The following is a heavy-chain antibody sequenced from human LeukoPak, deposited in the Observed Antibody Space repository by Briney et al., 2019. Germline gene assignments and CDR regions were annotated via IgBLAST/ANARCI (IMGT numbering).Heavy chain of an antibody. D-gene: IGHD2-21*01. Sequence: SETLSLTCTVSGASISSSSWTWIRQSPGKGLESLGFISNNGKTKYKSSFEGRVSLSLDTSKSQFSLTLSSVTAADTAVYFCARRIYSGTVRHLLYSFMDVWGKGTTVIVS. CDR1: GASISSSS. J-gene: IGHJ6*03. V-gene: IGHV4-59*08. CDR2: ISNNGKT. CDR3: ARRIYSGTVRHLLYSFMDV.